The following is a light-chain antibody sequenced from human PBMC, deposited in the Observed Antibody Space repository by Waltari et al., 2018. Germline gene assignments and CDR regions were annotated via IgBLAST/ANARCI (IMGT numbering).Light chain of an antibody. CDR2: WAS. Sequence: DIVMTQSPDSLAVSLGERATINCKSSQSVLYSSNNKNYLAWYQQKPGQPLKLLIYWASIRESGVPDRFSGSGSGTDFILTISSLQAEDVAVYYCHQFYSDPRTFGQGTTVEIK. J-gene: IGKJ1*01. V-gene: IGKV4-1*01. CDR1: QSVLYSSNNKNY. CDR3: HQFYSDPRT.